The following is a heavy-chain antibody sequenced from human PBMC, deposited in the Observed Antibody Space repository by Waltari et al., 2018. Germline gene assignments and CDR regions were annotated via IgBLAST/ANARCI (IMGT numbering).Heavy chain of an antibody. D-gene: IGHD3-9*01. CDR2: IIPIYGTP. CDR3: ARGVLRHYGHYCDY. CDR1: GGPFGPYA. Sequence: QVHLVQSGAEVRKPGSSVKVSCEASGGPFGPYAISWVRQAPGQGLEWMGGIIPIYGTPNYAQKFQGRVNVAADELTTTAYMELSSLRSDDTAVYYCARGVLRHYGHYCDYWGQGTVVTVSS. V-gene: IGHV1-69*12. J-gene: IGHJ4*02.